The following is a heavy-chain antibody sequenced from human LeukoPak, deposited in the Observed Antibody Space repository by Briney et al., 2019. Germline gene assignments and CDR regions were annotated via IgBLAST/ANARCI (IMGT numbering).Heavy chain of an antibody. V-gene: IGHV4-59*08. CDR1: GGSFSGYY. CDR2: IYYSGST. Sequence: RASETLSLTCAVYGGSFSGYYWSWIRQPPGKGLEWIGYIYYSGSTNYNPSLKSRVTISVDTSKNQFSLKLSSVTAADTAVYYCARLRGATGYFDYWGQGTLVTVSS. J-gene: IGHJ4*02. D-gene: IGHD1-26*01. CDR3: ARLRGATGYFDY.